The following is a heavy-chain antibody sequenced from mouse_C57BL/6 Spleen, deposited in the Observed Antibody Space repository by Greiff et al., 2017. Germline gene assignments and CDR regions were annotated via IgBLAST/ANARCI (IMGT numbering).Heavy chain of an antibody. D-gene: IGHD2-4*01. CDR1: GFTFSSYG. CDR2: ISSGGSYT. J-gene: IGHJ3*01. CDR3: ARGEDDDYAWFAY. Sequence: EVQGVESGGDLVKPGGSLKLSCAASGFTFSSYGMSWVRQTPDKRLEWVATISSGGSYTYYPDSVKGRFTISRDNAKNTLYLQMSSLKSEDTAMYYWARGEDDDYAWFAYWGQGTLVTVSA. V-gene: IGHV5-6*01.